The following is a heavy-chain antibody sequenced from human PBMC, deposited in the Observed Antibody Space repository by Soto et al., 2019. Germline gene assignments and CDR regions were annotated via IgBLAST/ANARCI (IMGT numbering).Heavy chain of an antibody. Sequence: SETLSLTCTVSGGSISSYYWSWIRQPPGKGLEWIGYIYYIGSTNYNPSLKSRVTISVDTSKNQFSLKLSSVTAADTAVYYCARDDDDLEAFDIWGQGTMVTVSS. CDR1: GGSISSYY. V-gene: IGHV4-59*01. CDR3: ARDDDDLEAFDI. CDR2: IYYIGST. J-gene: IGHJ3*02. D-gene: IGHD1-1*01.